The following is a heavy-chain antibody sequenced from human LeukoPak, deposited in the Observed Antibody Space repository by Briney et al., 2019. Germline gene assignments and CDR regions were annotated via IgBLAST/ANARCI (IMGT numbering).Heavy chain of an antibody. CDR1: GFTFSSYG. Sequence: GGSLRLSCAASGFTFSSYGMHWVRQAPGKGLEWVAVIWYDGSNKYYADSVKGRFTISRDNSKNTLYLQMNSLRAEDTAVYYCARDPSPLRYFDWLTNDAFDIWGQGTMVTVSS. CDR3: ARDPSPLRYFDWLTNDAFDI. CDR2: IWYDGSNK. V-gene: IGHV3-33*01. J-gene: IGHJ3*02. D-gene: IGHD3-9*01.